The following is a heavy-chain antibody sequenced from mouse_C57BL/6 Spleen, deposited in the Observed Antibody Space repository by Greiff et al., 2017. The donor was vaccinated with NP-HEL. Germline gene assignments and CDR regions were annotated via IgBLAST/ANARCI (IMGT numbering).Heavy chain of an antibody. CDR1: GYTFTSYW. Sequence: QVQLQQPGAELVMPGASVKLSCKASGYTFTSYWMHWVKQRPGQGLEWIGVIDPSDSYTNYNQKSKGKSPLTVDKSSSKAYMQLSSLTSVDSEVYYCARVTTRYFDVRGTWTTVTVSS. V-gene: IGHV1-69*01. CDR3: ARVTTRYFDV. D-gene: IGHD2-13*01. J-gene: IGHJ1*03. CDR2: IDPSDSYT.